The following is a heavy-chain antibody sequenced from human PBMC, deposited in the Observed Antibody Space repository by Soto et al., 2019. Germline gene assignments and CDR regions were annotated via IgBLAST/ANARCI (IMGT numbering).Heavy chain of an antibody. CDR3: ARDVPWRRAVAGKGDLDY. J-gene: IGHJ4*02. CDR1: GYSFTVYY. V-gene: IGHV1-2*04. CDR2: INPNSGGT. D-gene: IGHD6-19*01. Sequence: QVQLVQSGAEVKKPGASVKVSCKASGYSFTVYYIHWVRQAPGQGLEWMGWINPNSGGTNYAQKFQGWVTMTRDTSISTAYMEFSRLRSDDAAVYYCARDVPWRRAVAGKGDLDYWGQGTLVTVSS.